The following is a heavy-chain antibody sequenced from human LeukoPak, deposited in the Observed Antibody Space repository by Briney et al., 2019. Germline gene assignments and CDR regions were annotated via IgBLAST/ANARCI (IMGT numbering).Heavy chain of an antibody. Sequence: ASVKVSCKASRYTFTGYYMHWVRQAPGQGLEWMGWINPNSGGTNYAQKFQGRVTMTRDTSISTAYMELSRLRSDDTAVYYCARDQGTSWTEVYWGQGTLVTVSS. CDR2: INPNSGGT. D-gene: IGHD2-2*01. CDR3: ARDQGTSWTEVY. CDR1: RYTFTGYY. V-gene: IGHV1-2*02. J-gene: IGHJ4*02.